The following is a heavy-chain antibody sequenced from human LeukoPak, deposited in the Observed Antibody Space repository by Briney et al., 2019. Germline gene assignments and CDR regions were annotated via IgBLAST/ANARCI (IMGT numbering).Heavy chain of an antibody. V-gene: IGHV3-66*04. J-gene: IGHJ4*02. CDR2: IYSDGST. D-gene: IGHD3-22*01. Sequence: PGGSLRLSCSASGFTVSSNYMSWVRQAPGKGLEWVSVIYSDGSTYYADSVKGRFTISRDNSKNTLYLQMNSLRAEDTAVYYCARQYYYDTSGYYFWGQGTLVTVSS. CDR3: ARQYYYDTSGYYF. CDR1: GFTVSSNY.